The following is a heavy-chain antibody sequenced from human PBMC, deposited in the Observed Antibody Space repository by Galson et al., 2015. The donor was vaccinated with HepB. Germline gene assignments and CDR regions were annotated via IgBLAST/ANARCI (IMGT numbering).Heavy chain of an antibody. CDR2: INPSGGST. D-gene: IGHD2-15*01. CDR3: ASRYCSGGSCYSRIYGMDV. CDR1: GYTFTSYY. Sequence: SVKVSCKASGYTFTSYYMHWVRQAPGQGLEWMGIINPSGGSTSYAQKFQGRVTMTRDTSTSTVYMELSSLRSEDTAVYYCASRYCSGGSCYSRIYGMDVWGQGTTVTVSS. J-gene: IGHJ6*02. V-gene: IGHV1-46*03.